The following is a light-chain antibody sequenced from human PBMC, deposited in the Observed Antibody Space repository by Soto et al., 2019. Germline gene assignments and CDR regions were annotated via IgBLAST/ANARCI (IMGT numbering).Light chain of an antibody. CDR1: QSVSSN. V-gene: IGKV3D-15*01. CDR2: GAS. J-gene: IGKJ2*01. Sequence: EIVMTQSPATLSVSPGERATPSCRASQSVSSNLAWYQQRPGQVPRLLIYGASTRATGIPARFSGSGSGTEFTLTINNLQSEDFEVYYCQQYNNWPPYTFGQGTKLEIK. CDR3: QQYNNWPPYT.